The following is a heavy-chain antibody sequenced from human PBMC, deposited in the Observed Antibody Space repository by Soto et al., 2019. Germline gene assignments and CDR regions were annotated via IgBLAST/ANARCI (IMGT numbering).Heavy chain of an antibody. V-gene: IGHV3-23*01. CDR1: GFSFSSYA. J-gene: IGHJ4*02. Sequence: EVQLLESGGGLVQPGGSLRLSCAASGFSFSSYAMVWVRQAPGKGLEWVSVISARGGRSYFADSVKGRFTISRDNSKNVLSLEMNSLRAEDPAIYFCAKGSIEYSASVDNWGQGTLVLVSS. CDR2: ISARGGRS. CDR3: AKGSIEYSASVDN. D-gene: IGHD5-12*01.